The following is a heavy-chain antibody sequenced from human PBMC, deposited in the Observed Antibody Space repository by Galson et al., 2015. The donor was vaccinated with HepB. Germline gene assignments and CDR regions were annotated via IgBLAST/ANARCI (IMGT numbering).Heavy chain of an antibody. J-gene: IGHJ4*02. V-gene: IGHV3-30-3*01. CDR1: GFTFSSYA. D-gene: IGHD3-3*01. Sequence: SLRLSCAASGFTFSSYAMHWVRQAPGKGLEWVAVISYDGSNKYYADSVKGRFTISRDNSKNTLYLQMNSLRAEDTAVYYCASDSLEWLLPNWGQGTLVTVSS. CDR3: ASDSLEWLLPN. CDR2: ISYDGSNK.